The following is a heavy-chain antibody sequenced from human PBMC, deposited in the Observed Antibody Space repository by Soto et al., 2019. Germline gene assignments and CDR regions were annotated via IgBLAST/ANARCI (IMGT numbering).Heavy chain of an antibody. CDR3: ARGDYGTGGYPFPYFDY. V-gene: IGHV1-2*02. CDR1: GYSFTGYY. Sequence: HEHLVQSGAEVKRPGASLKVSCKASGYSFTGYYIHWVRQAPGQGLEWMGWINPDSGATNSAQNFQGRVTLTSDTSISTASMDLTSLTSDATAVYYCARGDYGTGGYPFPYFDYWGQGTLVIVSS. CDR2: INPDSGAT. J-gene: IGHJ4*02. D-gene: IGHD2-8*02.